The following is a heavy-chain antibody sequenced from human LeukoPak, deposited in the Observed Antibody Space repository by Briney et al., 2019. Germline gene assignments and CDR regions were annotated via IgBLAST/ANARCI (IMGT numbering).Heavy chain of an antibody. J-gene: IGHJ3*01. CDR2: INPNNGDT. D-gene: IGHD1-26*01. Sequence: ASVKVSCKASGYTFTDYHMHWVRQAPGQGIEWMGWINPNNGDTNYAQNFQGRVTMTRDTSISTAYMELSRLGSDDTAVYYCARGSSLSGSKLASDFWGQGTMVTVSS. V-gene: IGHV1-2*02. CDR1: GYTFTDYH. CDR3: ARGSSLSGSKLASDF.